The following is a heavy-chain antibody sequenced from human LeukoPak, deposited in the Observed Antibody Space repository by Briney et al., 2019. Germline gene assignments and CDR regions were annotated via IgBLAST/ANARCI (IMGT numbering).Heavy chain of an antibody. J-gene: IGHJ4*02. Sequence: GGSLRLSCAASGFTFSSYAMSWVRQAPGKGLEWVSATSGSGGNTYYADSVKGRFTISRDNSKNTLYLQMNSLRAEDTAVYYCARRGESTNYGDYRFDSWGQGTLVTVSS. D-gene: IGHD4-17*01. CDR2: TSGSGGNT. V-gene: IGHV3-23*01. CDR3: ARRGESTNYGDYRFDS. CDR1: GFTFSSYA.